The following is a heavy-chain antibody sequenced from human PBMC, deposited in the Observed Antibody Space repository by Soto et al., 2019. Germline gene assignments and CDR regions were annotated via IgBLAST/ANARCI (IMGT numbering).Heavy chain of an antibody. CDR2: IRCDGSNI. V-gene: IGHV3-33*01. Sequence: QVQLVESGGGVVQPGRSLRLSCAASGSIFRGYGMHWVRQAPGKGLEWVAVIRCDGSNINYADSVMGRFTISRDNSKNAVYLEMNSLCVAGTAVYYCARGGVGGNAFWGYLDSWGQGTLVTVSS. J-gene: IGHJ4*02. CDR3: ARGGVGGNAFWGYLDS. D-gene: IGHD2-15*01. CDR1: GSIFRGYG.